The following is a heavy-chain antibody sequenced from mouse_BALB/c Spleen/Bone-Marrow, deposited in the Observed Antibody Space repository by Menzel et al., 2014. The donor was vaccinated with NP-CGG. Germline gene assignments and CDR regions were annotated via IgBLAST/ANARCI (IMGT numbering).Heavy chain of an antibody. CDR2: IDPANGNT. CDR1: GFSIEDTY. V-gene: IGHV14-3*02. D-gene: IGHD2-2*01. CDR3: AEGYDSWFAY. J-gene: IGHJ3*01. Sequence: DVQLQESGAELVKPGASVKLSCTASGFSIEDTYVHWVKQMPEQGLEWIGRIDPANGNTKYDPKFQGKATVTSDTSSNTAYLHLNSLTSEDTAVYYCAEGYDSWFAYWGQGTLVTVSA.